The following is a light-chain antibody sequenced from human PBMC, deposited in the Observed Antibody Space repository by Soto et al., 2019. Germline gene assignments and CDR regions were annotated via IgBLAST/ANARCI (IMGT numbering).Light chain of an antibody. CDR3: AAWDDSLNGVV. J-gene: IGLJ2*01. Sequence: QSVLTQPPSASGTPGQRVTISCSGSSSNIGRNSVSWYQQLPGTAPKLLIYSSNQRPSGVPDRFSGSKSGTSASLAISGLQSEDEADYYCAAWDDSLNGVVFGGGTKVTVL. CDR1: SSNIGRNS. V-gene: IGLV1-44*01. CDR2: SSN.